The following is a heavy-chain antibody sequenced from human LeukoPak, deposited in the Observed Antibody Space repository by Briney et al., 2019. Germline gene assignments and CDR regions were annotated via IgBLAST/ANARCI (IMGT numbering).Heavy chain of an antibody. J-gene: IGHJ4*02. D-gene: IGHD2-15*01. Sequence: ASVKVSCKASGYTFTGYYMHWVRQAPRQGLEWMGWINPNSGGTNYAQKFQGRVTMTRDTSISTAYMELSRLRSDDTAVYYCARGYGDCSGGSCYSDYWGQGTLVTVSS. CDR3: ARGYGDCSGGSCYSDY. CDR2: INPNSGGT. V-gene: IGHV1-2*02. CDR1: GYTFTGYY.